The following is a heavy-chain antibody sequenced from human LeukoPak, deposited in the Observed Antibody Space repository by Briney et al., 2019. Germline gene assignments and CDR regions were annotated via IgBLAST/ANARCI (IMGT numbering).Heavy chain of an antibody. V-gene: IGHV4-59*01. CDR3: ARANSGSYYYYYYYYMDV. J-gene: IGHJ6*03. D-gene: IGHD1-26*01. CDR2: IYYSGST. Sequence: SETLSLTCIVSGGSISSYYWSWIRQPPGKGLEWIGYIYYSGSTSYNPSLKSRLTISIDTSKNQFSLKLSSVTAADTAVYYCARANSGSYYYYYYYYMDVWGKGTTVTISS. CDR1: GGSISSYY.